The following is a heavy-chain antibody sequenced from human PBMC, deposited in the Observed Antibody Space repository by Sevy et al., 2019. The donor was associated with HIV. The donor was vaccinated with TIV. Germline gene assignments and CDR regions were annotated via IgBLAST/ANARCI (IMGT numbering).Heavy chain of an antibody. CDR1: GFSFSGYN. D-gene: IGHD1-7*01. Sequence: GESLKISCAASGFSFSGYNMNWVRQAPGKGLEWDSYLSSSTSTIHYADSVKGRFTISRDNAKNSLFLQMNSLRDEDTAVYYCARDSSWNYDSYFYGMDVWGQGTTVTVSS. V-gene: IGHV3-48*02. CDR2: LSSSTSTI. J-gene: IGHJ6*02. CDR3: ARDSSWNYDSYFYGMDV.